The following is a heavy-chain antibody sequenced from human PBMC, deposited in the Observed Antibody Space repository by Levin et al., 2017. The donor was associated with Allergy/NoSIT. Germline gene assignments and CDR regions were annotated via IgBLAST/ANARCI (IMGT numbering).Heavy chain of an antibody. V-gene: IGHV3-7*01. J-gene: IGHJ5*02. CDR3: ARDLSS. CDR2: IKPDGSEK. CDR1: GFTFSTSW. Sequence: LSGGSLRLSCVTSGFTFSTSWMTWVRQAPGKGLEWVANIKPDGSEKYFGDSMKGRFTISRDNAKNSLFLQMNSLRAEDTAVYYCARDLSSWGQGTLVTVSS.